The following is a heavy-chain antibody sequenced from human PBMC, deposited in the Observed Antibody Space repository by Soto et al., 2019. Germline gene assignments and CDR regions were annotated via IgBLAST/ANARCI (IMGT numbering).Heavy chain of an antibody. CDR2: IIPIFGTA. Sequence: GASVKVSCKASGGTFSSYAISWVRQAPGQGLEWMGGIIPIFGTANYAQKFQGRVTITADESTSTAYMELSSLRSEDTAVYYCAREGYCSSTSCSTNWFDPWGRGTLVTVSS. D-gene: IGHD2-2*01. CDR1: GGTFSSYA. CDR3: AREGYCSSTSCSTNWFDP. J-gene: IGHJ5*02. V-gene: IGHV1-69*13.